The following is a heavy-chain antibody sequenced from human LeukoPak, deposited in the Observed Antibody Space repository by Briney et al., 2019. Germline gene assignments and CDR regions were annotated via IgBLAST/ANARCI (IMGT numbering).Heavy chain of an antibody. V-gene: IGHV5-51*01. CDR1: GYSFTSYW. Sequence: GESLKISCKGSGYSFTSYWIGWVRQMPGKGLEWMGIIYPGDSDTRYSPSFQGQVTISADKSISTAYLQWSSLKASDTAMYYCAIPTYYYDSSGYYLGCWGQGTLVTVSS. D-gene: IGHD3-22*01. CDR3: AIPTYYYDSSGYYLGC. J-gene: IGHJ4*02. CDR2: IYPGDSDT.